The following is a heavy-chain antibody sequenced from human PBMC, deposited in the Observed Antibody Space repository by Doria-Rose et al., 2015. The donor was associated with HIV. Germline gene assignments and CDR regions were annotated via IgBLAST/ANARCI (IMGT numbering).Heavy chain of an antibody. D-gene: IGHD6-13*01. CDR3: ARIKSSRWYHKYYVDL. V-gene: IGHV2-26*01. J-gene: IGHJ4*02. Sequence: QITLKESGPVLVKPTETLTLTCTVSGVSLSSPGMGVSWIRQPPGKALEWLANIFSNDERSYKTALKSSLTISRGTSKSQLVLTMTDMDPVDTATYYCARIKSSRWYHKYYVDLWGQGTLVIVSA. CDR2: IFSNDER. CDR1: GVSLSSPGMG.